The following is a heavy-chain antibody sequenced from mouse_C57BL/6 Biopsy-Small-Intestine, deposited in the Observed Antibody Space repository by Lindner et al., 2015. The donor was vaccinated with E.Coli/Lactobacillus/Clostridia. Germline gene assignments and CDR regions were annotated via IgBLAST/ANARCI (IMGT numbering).Heavy chain of an antibody. Sequence: VQLQESGPGLVKPSQTVFLTCTVTGISITTGNYRWSWIRQFPGNKLERIGYIYYSGTITYNPSLTSRTTITRDTPKNQFFLEMNSLTAEDTATYYCARDYDWYFDVWGTGTTVTVSS. CDR3: ARDYDWYFDV. D-gene: IGHD2-3*01. J-gene: IGHJ1*03. CDR1: GISITTGNYR. CDR2: IYYSGTI. V-gene: IGHV3-5*01.